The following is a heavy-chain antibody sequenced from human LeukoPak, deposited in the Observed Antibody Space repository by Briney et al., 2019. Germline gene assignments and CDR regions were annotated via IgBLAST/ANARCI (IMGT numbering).Heavy chain of an antibody. CDR3: TTDRGLTMIRGVFVS. Sequence: GGSLRLSCAASGLTFTPAWMTWVRQAPGKGLEWVGRIKSKADGETTDYAAPVKGRFFMSRDDSKATLFLLMNYLETEDTAVYYCTTDRGLTMIRGVFVSWGQGTLVTVSS. J-gene: IGHJ4*02. D-gene: IGHD3-10*01. CDR2: IKSKADGETT. V-gene: IGHV3-15*01. CDR1: GLTFTPAW.